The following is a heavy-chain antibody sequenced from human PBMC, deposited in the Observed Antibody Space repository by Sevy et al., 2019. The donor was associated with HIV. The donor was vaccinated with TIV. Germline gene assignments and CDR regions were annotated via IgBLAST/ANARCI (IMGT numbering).Heavy chain of an antibody. CDR2: MSGRGGST. J-gene: IGHJ4*02. CDR1: GFTFGNYA. Sequence: GGSLRLSCAASGFTFGNYAMSWVRQAPGKGLEWVSGMSGRGGSTEYADSVKGRFTISRDNSKNTWYLQMNSLRAEETAIYYCAKDVPDQSWYDDFWSGSPCFDYWGRGTLVTVSS. D-gene: IGHD3-3*01. CDR3: AKDVPDQSWYDDFWSGSPCFDY. V-gene: IGHV3-23*01.